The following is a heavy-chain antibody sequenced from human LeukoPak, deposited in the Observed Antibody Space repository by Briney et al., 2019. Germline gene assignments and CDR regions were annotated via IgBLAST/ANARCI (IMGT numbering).Heavy chain of an antibody. Sequence: GESLKISRKGSGYSFTSYRIAWVRQMPGKGLEWIGIIDPDDFNIRYSPSFQGQVTISADKSISTAYLQWGSLKASDTAKYYCATLNNYHGMDVWGQGTTVTVSS. D-gene: IGHD1/OR15-1a*01. CDR1: GYSFTSYR. CDR3: ATLNNYHGMDV. J-gene: IGHJ6*02. V-gene: IGHV5-51*01. CDR2: IDPDDFNI.